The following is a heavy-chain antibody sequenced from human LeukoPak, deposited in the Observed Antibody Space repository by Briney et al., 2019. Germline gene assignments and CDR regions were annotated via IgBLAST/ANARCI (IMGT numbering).Heavy chain of an antibody. CDR1: GFTFSSYW. Sequence: GGSLRLSCAASGFTFSSYWMTWVRQAPGKGLEWVANIKKDGSIKAYVDSVKGRFTVSRDNAKNSVYLQMNSLTTEDTAIYYCARDYWGQGTLVTVSS. J-gene: IGHJ4*02. V-gene: IGHV3-7*01. CDR2: IKKDGSIK. CDR3: ARDY.